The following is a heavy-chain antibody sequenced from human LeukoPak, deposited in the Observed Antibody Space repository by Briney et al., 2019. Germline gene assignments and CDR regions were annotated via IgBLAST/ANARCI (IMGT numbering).Heavy chain of an antibody. D-gene: IGHD6-19*01. CDR1: GYTFSDYY. Sequence: ASVKVSCKASGYTFSDYYIHLVRQAPGQGLEWMAWINPTNGDTNYAQKFQGRVAMTRDTSISTAYMELTRLISDDTAVYYCARVGSSGWYVHPTLDYWGQGTLVTVSS. V-gene: IGHV1-2*02. CDR2: INPTNGDT. CDR3: ARVGSSGWYVHPTLDY. J-gene: IGHJ4*02.